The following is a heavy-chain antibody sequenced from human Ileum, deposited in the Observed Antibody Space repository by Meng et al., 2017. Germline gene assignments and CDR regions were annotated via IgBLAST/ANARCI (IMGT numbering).Heavy chain of an antibody. Sequence: GESLEISCAASGFTFSSYSMNWVRQAPGKGLEWVSSISSSSSYIYYADSVKGRFTISRDNAKNSLYLQMNSLRAEDTAVYYCAIAPPRAGFDYWGQGTLVTVSS. CDR2: ISSSSSYI. J-gene: IGHJ4*02. V-gene: IGHV3-21*01. CDR1: GFTFSSYS. CDR3: AIAPPRAGFDY.